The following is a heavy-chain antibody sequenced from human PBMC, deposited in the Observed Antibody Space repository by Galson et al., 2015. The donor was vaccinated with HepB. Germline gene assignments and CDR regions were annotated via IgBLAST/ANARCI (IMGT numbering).Heavy chain of an antibody. V-gene: IGHV4-59*01. CDR1: GGSISSYY. Sequence: SETLSLTCTVSGGSISSYYWSWIRQPPGKGLEWIGYIYYSGSTNYNPSLKSRVTISVDTSKNQFSLKLSSVTAADTAVYYCARKYPYDYVWGSYSRGAFDIWGQGTMVTVSS. J-gene: IGHJ3*02. CDR2: IYYSGST. CDR3: ARKYPYDYVWGSYSRGAFDI. D-gene: IGHD3-16*01.